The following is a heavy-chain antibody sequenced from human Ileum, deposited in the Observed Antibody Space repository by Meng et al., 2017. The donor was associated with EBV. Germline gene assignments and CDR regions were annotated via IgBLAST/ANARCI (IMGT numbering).Heavy chain of an antibody. CDR1: GFTFSSYW. D-gene: IGHD6-6*01. Sequence: EVRLVASGGGLVQPGGSLRLSCAASGFTFSSYWMHWVRQAPGKGLVWVSRITSDGSSTTYADSVKGRFTISRDNAKNTLYLQMNSLRAEDTAVYYCARVLDGSSPGYVYWGQGTLVTVSS. CDR2: ITSDGSST. J-gene: IGHJ4*02. V-gene: IGHV3-74*01. CDR3: ARVLDGSSPGYVY.